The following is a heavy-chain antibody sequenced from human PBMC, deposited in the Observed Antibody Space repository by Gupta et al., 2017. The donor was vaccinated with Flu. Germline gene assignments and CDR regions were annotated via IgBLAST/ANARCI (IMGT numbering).Heavy chain of an antibody. D-gene: IGHD5-24*01. J-gene: IGHJ5*02. CDR1: GDSINDYY. CDR3: ARGTYNANFDA. Sequence: QVRLEESGPVVVKPSETLSLTCTVSGDSINDYYWAWLRQSDGKGLEWLGRIHSGGTTNYNAYLKGRVSLSIDTSGSHFSRTLTSVTAADTSLYFCARGTYNANFDAWGQGALVNVSS. CDR2: IHSGGTT. V-gene: IGHV4-4*07.